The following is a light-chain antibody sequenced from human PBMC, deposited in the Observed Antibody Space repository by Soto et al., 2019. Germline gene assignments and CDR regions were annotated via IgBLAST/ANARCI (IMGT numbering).Light chain of an antibody. CDR1: QSVSSSY. Sequence: EIVLTQSPGTLSLSPGERATLSCRASQSVSSSYLAWYQQKPGQAPRLLINGASSRATGIPDRFSGRGSGTDFTLTISRLEPEDFAVYYCQQYGSSRFTFGPGTKVDIK. CDR3: QQYGSSRFT. J-gene: IGKJ3*01. CDR2: GAS. V-gene: IGKV3-20*01.